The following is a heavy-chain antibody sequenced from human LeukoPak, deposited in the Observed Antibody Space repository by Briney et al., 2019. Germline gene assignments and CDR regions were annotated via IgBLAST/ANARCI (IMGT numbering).Heavy chain of an antibody. J-gene: IGHJ4*02. D-gene: IGHD6-13*01. CDR1: GGSFSGYY. CDR3: ARRKYSSSWLFDY. Sequence: SETLSPTCAVYGGSFSGYYWSWIRQPPAKGLEWIGEINHSGSTNYNPSLKSRVTISVDTSKNQFSLKLSSVTAADTAVYYCARRKYSSSWLFDYWGQGTLVTVSS. V-gene: IGHV4-34*01. CDR2: INHSGST.